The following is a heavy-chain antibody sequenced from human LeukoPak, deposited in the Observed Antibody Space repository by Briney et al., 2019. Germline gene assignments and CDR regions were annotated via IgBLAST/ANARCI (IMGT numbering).Heavy chain of an antibody. Sequence: SETLSLTCAVYGGSFSGYYWSWIRQPPGKGLEWIGEINHSGSTNYNPSLKSRVTISVDTSKNQFSLKLSSVTAADTAVYYCARRNLGYCSGGSCSPGAYFDYWGQGTLVTVSS. V-gene: IGHV4-34*01. D-gene: IGHD2-15*01. CDR1: GGSFSGYY. CDR3: ARRNLGYCSGGSCSPGAYFDY. J-gene: IGHJ4*02. CDR2: INHSGST.